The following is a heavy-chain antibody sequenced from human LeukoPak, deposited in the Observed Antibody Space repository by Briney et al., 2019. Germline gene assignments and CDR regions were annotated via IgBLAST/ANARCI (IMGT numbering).Heavy chain of an antibody. V-gene: IGHV3-7*01. J-gene: IGHJ4*02. Sequence: GGSLRLSCAASGFAFNTYWMNWLRQAPGKGLEWVANIKKDGSEKYYVDSVKGRFTISRDNAKNLLYLLMNSLRVEDTAVYYCARGHYSGFEYWGQGSLVTVSS. CDR3: ARGHYSGFEY. D-gene: IGHD2-21*01. CDR2: IKKDGSEK. CDR1: GFAFNTYW.